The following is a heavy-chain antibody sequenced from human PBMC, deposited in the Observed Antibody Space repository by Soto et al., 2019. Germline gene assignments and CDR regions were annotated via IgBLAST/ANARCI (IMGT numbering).Heavy chain of an antibody. Sequence: SCKASGVTFSSYAISWVRQAPGQGLAXVSAIXGSGRSKYYAXXVKGRFTXXTDNYKKTVYLQMKSLRAEDTAVYYCASGAFDIWGQGTMVTVSS. V-gene: IGHV3-23*01. CDR3: ASGAFDI. J-gene: IGHJ3*02. D-gene: IGHD1-26*01. CDR2: IXGSGRSK. CDR1: GVTFSSYA.